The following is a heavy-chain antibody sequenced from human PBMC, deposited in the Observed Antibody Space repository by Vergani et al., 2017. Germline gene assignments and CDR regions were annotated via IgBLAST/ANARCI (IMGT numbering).Heavy chain of an antibody. J-gene: IGHJ6*02. CDR1: GGTFSSYA. CDR3: ARDNYYGSGRYPLGYYYGMDV. V-gene: IGHV1-69*13. Sequence: QVQLVQSGAEVKKPGSSVKVSCKPSGGTFSSYAISWVRQAPGQGLEWMGRIIPIFGTANYAQKFQGRVTITADESTTTAYMGLSSLRSEDTAMYYCARDNYYGSGRYPLGYYYGMDVWGQGTTVTVSS. CDR2: IIPIFGTA. D-gene: IGHD3-10*01.